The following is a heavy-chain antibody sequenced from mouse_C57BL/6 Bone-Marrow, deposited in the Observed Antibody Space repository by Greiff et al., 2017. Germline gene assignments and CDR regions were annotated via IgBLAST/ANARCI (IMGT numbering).Heavy chain of an antibody. Sequence: VQLQQPGAELVRPGTSVKLSCKASGYTFTSYWMPWVKPRPGQGLEWIGVIDPSDSYTNYNQKFKGKATLTVDTSSSTAYMQLSSLTSEDSAVYYCARANWDGPFAYWGQGTLVTVSA. CDR3: ARANWDGPFAY. V-gene: IGHV1-59*01. CDR2: IDPSDSYT. D-gene: IGHD4-1*01. J-gene: IGHJ3*01. CDR1: GYTFTSYW.